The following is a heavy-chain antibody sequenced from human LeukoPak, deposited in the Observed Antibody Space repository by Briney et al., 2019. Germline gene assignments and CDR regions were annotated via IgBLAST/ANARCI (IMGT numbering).Heavy chain of an antibody. V-gene: IGHV3-30*04. CDR1: GFTFSSYA. CDR2: ISYDGSNK. J-gene: IGHJ4*02. Sequence: PGGSLRLSCAASGFTFSSYAMHWVRQAPGKGLEWVAVISYDGSNKYYADSVMGRFTISRDNSKNTLYLQMNSLRAEDTAVYYCARRAGAYSHPYDYWGQGTLVTVSS. CDR3: ARRAGAYSHPYDY. D-gene: IGHD4/OR15-4a*01.